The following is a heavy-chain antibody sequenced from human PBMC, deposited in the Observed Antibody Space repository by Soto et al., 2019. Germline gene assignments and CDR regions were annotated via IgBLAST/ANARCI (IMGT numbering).Heavy chain of an antibody. Sequence: QVQLVQSGAEVKKPGASVKVSCKASGYTFTNYGISWVRQAPGQGLEWMGWISAYNGNTNYAQKFQGRVTMTTDTSASTDYMELRSLRSDDTAVYYCARDSVYCSGGSCYPFDYWGQGTLVTVSS. CDR1: GYTFTNYG. V-gene: IGHV1-18*01. CDR3: ARDSVYCSGGSCYPFDY. J-gene: IGHJ4*02. D-gene: IGHD2-15*01. CDR2: ISAYNGNT.